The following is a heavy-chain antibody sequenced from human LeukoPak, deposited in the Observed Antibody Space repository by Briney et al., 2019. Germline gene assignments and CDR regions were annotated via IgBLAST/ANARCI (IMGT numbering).Heavy chain of an antibody. Sequence: GGSLRLSCAASGFTFSSYAMSWVRQAPGKGLQWFSAISDSGTATYYADSVKGRFTISRDNSKNTLYLQMNSLRAEDTAVYYCAKPLSAASGTDFDYWGQGTLVTVSS. V-gene: IGHV3-23*01. CDR2: ISDSGTAT. J-gene: IGHJ4*02. CDR3: AKPLSAASGTDFDY. D-gene: IGHD6-13*01. CDR1: GFTFSSYA.